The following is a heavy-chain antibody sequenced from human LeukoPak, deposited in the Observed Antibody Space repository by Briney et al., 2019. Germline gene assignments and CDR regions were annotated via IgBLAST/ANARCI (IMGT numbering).Heavy chain of an antibody. CDR3: VRGGPNKSGWTLDY. D-gene: IGHD6-19*01. Sequence: ASVKVSCKGSGYSLTNYAIHWVRQAPGQRLEWMGWFNSDTGNTDYSQKFQSRVTISRDTSANTAYMELNRLRPEDTAVFYCVRGGPNKSGWTLDYWGQGTLVTVSA. V-gene: IGHV1-3*01. CDR1: GYSLTNYA. CDR2: FNSDTGNT. J-gene: IGHJ4*02.